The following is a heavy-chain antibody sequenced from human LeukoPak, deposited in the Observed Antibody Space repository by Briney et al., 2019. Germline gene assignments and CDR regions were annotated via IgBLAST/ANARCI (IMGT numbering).Heavy chain of an antibody. CDR2: ISHSGST. D-gene: IGHD5-12*01. Sequence: NPSETLSLTCPVSGYSISRGFNGAWIRQPPGRGLEWIWSISHSGSTQCNPSLKSRLIISLDTSKNQFSLKLTSLPATYPAVYYLAKVYLLSGGRYWGQGTLVTVSS. J-gene: IGHJ1*01. V-gene: IGHV4-38-2*02. CDR3: AKVYLLSGGRY. CDR1: GYSISRGFN.